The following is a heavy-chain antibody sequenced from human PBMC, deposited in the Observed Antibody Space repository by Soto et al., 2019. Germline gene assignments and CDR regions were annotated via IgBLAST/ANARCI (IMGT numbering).Heavy chain of an antibody. D-gene: IGHD3-22*01. V-gene: IGHV5-10-1*01. J-gene: IGHJ4*02. CDR1: GYSFTGYW. Sequence: PGESLKISCKGSGYSFTGYWISWLRQMPGKGLEWMGMIDLSDSYTNYRPSLQGHVTISAAKSISTAYLQWSSLKASDTAIYFSARQTYYYYSSGNYRYYFDSWGQGTLVTVSS. CDR3: ARQTYYYYSSGNYRYYFDS. CDR2: IDLSDSYT.